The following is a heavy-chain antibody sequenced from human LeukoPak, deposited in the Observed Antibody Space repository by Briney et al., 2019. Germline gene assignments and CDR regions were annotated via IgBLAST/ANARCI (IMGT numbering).Heavy chain of an antibody. D-gene: IGHD5-12*01. CDR1: GFTFSSYE. V-gene: IGHV3-48*03. J-gene: IGHJ6*03. CDR2: ISSSGSTI. CDR3: ARRRGYMDV. Sequence: HPGGSLRLSCAASGFTFSSYEMNWVRQAPGKGLEWVSYISSSGSTIYYADSVKGRFTISRDNAKNSLYLQMNSLRAEDTVVYYCARRRGYMDVWGKGTTVTVSS.